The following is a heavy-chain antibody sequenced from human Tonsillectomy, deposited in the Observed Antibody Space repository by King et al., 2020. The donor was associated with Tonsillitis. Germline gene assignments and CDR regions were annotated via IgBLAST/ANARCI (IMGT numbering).Heavy chain of an antibody. D-gene: IGHD3-22*01. V-gene: IGHV3-73*01. CDR3: SRRDSSGYFYP. CDR2: IRSKANSYAT. J-gene: IGHJ5*02. Sequence: VQLVESGGGLVQPGGSLKLSCAASGFTFSGSAMHWVRQASGKGLEWVGRIRSKANSYATAYAASVKGRFTISGDDSKNTAYLQMNSLKTEDTAVYYCSRRDSSGYFYPWGQGTLVTVSS. CDR1: GFTFSGSA.